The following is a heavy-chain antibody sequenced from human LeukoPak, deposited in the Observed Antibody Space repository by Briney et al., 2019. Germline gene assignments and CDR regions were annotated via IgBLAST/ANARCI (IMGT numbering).Heavy chain of an antibody. J-gene: IGHJ4*02. Sequence: SETLSLTCTVSGGSISSSDYYWGWIRQPPEKGLEWIGSFDHTGTTYYNPSLKSRVTTSVDTSNNQFSLRLSSVTAADTAVYYCARWVDLTVYWGQGTLVTVSS. CDR2: FDHTGTT. V-gene: IGHV4-39*01. D-gene: IGHD3-9*01. CDR1: GGSISSSDYY. CDR3: ARWVDLTVY.